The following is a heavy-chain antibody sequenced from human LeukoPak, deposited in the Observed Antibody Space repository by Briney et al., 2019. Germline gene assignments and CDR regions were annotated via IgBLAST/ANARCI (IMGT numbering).Heavy chain of an antibody. J-gene: IGHJ4*02. D-gene: IGHD3-16*01. CDR1: GFTFSSYA. Sequence: GGSLRLSCAASGFTFSSYAMSWVRQAPGKGLEWVSAISGSGGSTYYADSVKGRFTISRDNSKNTLYLKMNSLRAEDTAVYYCAKRGEDPVDLDYWGQGTLVTVSS. CDR3: AKRGEDPVDLDY. CDR2: ISGSGGST. V-gene: IGHV3-23*01.